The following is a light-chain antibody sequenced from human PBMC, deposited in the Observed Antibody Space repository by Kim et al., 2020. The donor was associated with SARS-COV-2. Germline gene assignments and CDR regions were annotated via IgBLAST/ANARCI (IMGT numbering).Light chain of an antibody. J-gene: IGKJ2*01. Sequence: VMTQSPATLSLSPGERAILSWRASQSIGTNLAWYHQKPGQAPRLLIYGASTRATGVPARISGSASGSDFTLTISSLQSGDFGIYYCQQYNNWFPYTLGQGTKLEI. V-gene: IGKV3-15*01. CDR2: GAS. CDR1: QSIGTN. CDR3: QQYNNWFPYT.